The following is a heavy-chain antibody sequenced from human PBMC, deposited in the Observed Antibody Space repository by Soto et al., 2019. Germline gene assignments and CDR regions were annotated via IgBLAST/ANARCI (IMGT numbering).Heavy chain of an antibody. Sequence: QVQLVESGGGVVQPGRSLRLSCAASGFTFSSYAMHWVRQAPGKGLEWVAVISYDGSNKYYADSVKGRFTISRDNSKNTLYLQMNSLRAEDTAVYCCARAGSSIGYFQHWGQGTLVTVSS. V-gene: IGHV3-30-3*01. CDR2: ISYDGSNK. CDR3: ARAGSSIGYFQH. D-gene: IGHD6-13*01. CDR1: GFTFSSYA. J-gene: IGHJ1*01.